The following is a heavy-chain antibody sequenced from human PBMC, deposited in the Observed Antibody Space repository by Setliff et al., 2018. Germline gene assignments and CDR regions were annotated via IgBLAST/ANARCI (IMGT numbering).Heavy chain of an antibody. V-gene: IGHV4-39*01. J-gene: IGHJ3*02. CDR3: AKTPPFYDFWSGSASPGAFDI. CDR1: GGSISSSSYY. D-gene: IGHD3-3*01. Sequence: LSLTCTVSGGSISSSSYYWGWIRQPPGKGLERIGSIYYSGSTYYNPSLKSRVTISVDTSKNQFSLKLSSVTAADTAVYYCAKTPPFYDFWSGSASPGAFDIWGQGTMVTVSS. CDR2: IYYSGST.